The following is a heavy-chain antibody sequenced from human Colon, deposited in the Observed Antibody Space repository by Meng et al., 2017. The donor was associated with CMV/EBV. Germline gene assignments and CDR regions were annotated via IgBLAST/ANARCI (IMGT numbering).Heavy chain of an antibody. D-gene: IGHD6-13*01. Sequence: GESLKISCAASGFSFRSFAMNWVRQAPGKGLEWVSTITGSGDSTYYADSVKGRFTISRDNIENTLYLQMNSLRAEDTAVYYCAKGGLKEGGYSSSWCDFWGQGTLVTVSS. J-gene: IGHJ5*01. CDR1: GFSFRSFA. CDR3: AKGGLKEGGYSSSWCDF. CDR2: ITGSGDST. V-gene: IGHV3-23*01.